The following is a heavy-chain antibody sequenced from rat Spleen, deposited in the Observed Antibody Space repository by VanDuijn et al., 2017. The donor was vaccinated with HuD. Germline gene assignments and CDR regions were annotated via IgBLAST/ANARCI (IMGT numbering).Heavy chain of an antibody. D-gene: IGHD1-4*01. CDR2: ISYSGST. J-gene: IGHJ2*01. CDR1: GYSITSTY. CDR3: VRSVGYTYSFFDY. V-gene: IGHV3-1*01. Sequence: EVQLQESGPGLVKPSQSLSLTCSVTGYSITSTYRVWIRKFPGNKMEWIGHISYSGSTRYNPSLKSRISITRDTSKNQFFLQLNSVTTEDTATYYCVRSVGYTYSFFDYWGQGVMVTVSS.